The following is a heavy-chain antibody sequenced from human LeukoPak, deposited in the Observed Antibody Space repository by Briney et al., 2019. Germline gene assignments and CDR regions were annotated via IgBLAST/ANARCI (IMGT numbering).Heavy chain of an antibody. CDR3: ARHSYSSGWYLISSYYSDY. Sequence: GESLKISCKGSGYSFTSYWIGWVRQMPGKGLEWMGIIYPGDSDTRYSPSFQGQVTISADKSISTAYLQWSSLKASDTAMYYCARHSYSSGWYLISSYYSDYWGQGTLVTVSS. CDR1: GYSFTSYW. J-gene: IGHJ4*02. D-gene: IGHD6-19*01. CDR2: IYPGDSDT. V-gene: IGHV5-51*01.